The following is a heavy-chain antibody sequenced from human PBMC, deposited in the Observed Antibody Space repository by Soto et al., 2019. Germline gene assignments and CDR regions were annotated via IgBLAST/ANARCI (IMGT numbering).Heavy chain of an antibody. CDR1: GFTFSSYW. Sequence: EVQLVESGGGLVQPGGSLRLSCAASGFTFSSYWMSWVRQAPGKGLEWVANIKQDGSEKYYVDSVKGRFTISRDNAKNSLYLQMNSLRAEDTAVYYCARDFSGSWYYYYYYGMDVWGQGTTVTVSS. CDR3: ARDFSGSWYYYYYYGMDV. J-gene: IGHJ6*02. CDR2: IKQDGSEK. V-gene: IGHV3-7*01. D-gene: IGHD3-10*01.